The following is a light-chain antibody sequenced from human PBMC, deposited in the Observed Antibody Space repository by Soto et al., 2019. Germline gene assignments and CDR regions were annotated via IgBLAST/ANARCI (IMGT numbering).Light chain of an antibody. Sequence: DIQMTQSPSTLSASVGDRVTITCRVSQSISSWLAWYQQKPGKAPKLLIYKASSLESGVPSRFSGSGSGTEFTLNISSLQPDDFATYYCQQYNSSPWTFGQGTKVEIK. V-gene: IGKV1-5*03. CDR1: QSISSW. J-gene: IGKJ1*01. CDR2: KAS. CDR3: QQYNSSPWT.